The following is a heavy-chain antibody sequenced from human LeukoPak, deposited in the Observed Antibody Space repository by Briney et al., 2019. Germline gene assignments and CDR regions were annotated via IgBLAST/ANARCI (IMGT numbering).Heavy chain of an antibody. V-gene: IGHV4-34*01. CDR1: GGSFSGYY. D-gene: IGHD2-2*02. CDR3: AIYRGYYFDY. Sequence: SETLSLICAVYGGSFSGYYWSWIRQPPGKGLEWIGEINHSGSTNYNPSLKSRVTISVDTSKNQFSLKLSSVTAADTAVYYCAIYRGYYFDYWGQGTLVTVSS. CDR2: INHSGST. J-gene: IGHJ4*02.